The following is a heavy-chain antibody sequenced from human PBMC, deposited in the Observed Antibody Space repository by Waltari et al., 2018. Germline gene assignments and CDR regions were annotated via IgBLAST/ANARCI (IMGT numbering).Heavy chain of an antibody. CDR1: GGSFSGYY. CDR2: INHSGST. Sequence: QVQLQQWGAGLLKPSETLSLTCAVYGGSFSGYYWSWIRQPPGKGLEWIGEINHSGSTNYNPSLKSRVTISVDTSKSQFSLKLSSVTAADTAVYYCARVVAVAGIPYYFDYWGQGTLVTVSS. J-gene: IGHJ4*02. D-gene: IGHD6-19*01. CDR3: ARVVAVAGIPYYFDY. V-gene: IGHV4-34*01.